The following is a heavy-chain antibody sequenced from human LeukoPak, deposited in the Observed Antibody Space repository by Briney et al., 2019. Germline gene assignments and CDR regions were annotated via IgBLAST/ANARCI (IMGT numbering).Heavy chain of an antibody. J-gene: IGHJ6*03. CDR2: IYYSGNT. V-gene: IGHV4-39*07. D-gene: IGHD5-12*01. CDR3: ARATAYYYYYMDV. CDR1: GGSISSSAYY. Sequence: PSETLSLTCSVSGGSISSSAYYWGWIRQPPGQGLEWIGSIYYSGNTYYNPSLKSPVTISIDTSKNQFSLRLISVTAADTAVYYCARATAYYYYYMDVWGKGTTVTISS.